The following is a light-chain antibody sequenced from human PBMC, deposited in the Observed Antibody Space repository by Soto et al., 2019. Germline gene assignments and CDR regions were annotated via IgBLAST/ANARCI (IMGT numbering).Light chain of an antibody. CDR1: QDISTY. CDR3: QHLHSFPYT. CDR2: AAS. Sequence: DIQLTQSPSFLSASVGDRVTISCRASQDISTYLAWYQQKPGKAPKLLIYAASTLHSGVPSRFSGSGSGTDFTLTISSLQPEDFATYYCQHLHSFPYTFGQGTKLDIK. V-gene: IGKV1-9*01. J-gene: IGKJ2*01.